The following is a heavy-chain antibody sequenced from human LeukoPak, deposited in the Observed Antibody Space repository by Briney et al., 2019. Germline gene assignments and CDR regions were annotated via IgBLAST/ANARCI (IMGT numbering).Heavy chain of an antibody. D-gene: IGHD3-10*01. V-gene: IGHV4-4*02. CDR2: VYYSGST. CDR3: ARGRLARAPYFDY. J-gene: IGHJ4*02. Sequence: SETLSLTCAVSGGSIFSSNWWSWVRQPPGKGPEWIGYVYYSGSTNYNPSLKSRVTISVDTSKNQFSLKLSSVTAADTAVYYCARGRLARAPYFDYWGQGTLVIVSS. CDR1: GGSIFSSNW.